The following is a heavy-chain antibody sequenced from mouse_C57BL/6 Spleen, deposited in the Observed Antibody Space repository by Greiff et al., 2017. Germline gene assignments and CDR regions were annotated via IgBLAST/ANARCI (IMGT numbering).Heavy chain of an antibody. CDR1: GFTFSDYG. Sequence: EVNVVESGGGLVKPGGSLKLSCAAPGFTFSDYGMHWVRQAPEKGLEWVAYISSGSSTFYYAVTVKGRITLSRANAKNTLFLQMASLRSDDTTMYYCARRNWDYWGQGTSVTVSS. CDR3: ARRNWDY. D-gene: IGHD4-1*01. J-gene: IGHJ4*01. V-gene: IGHV5-17*01. CDR2: ISSGSSTF.